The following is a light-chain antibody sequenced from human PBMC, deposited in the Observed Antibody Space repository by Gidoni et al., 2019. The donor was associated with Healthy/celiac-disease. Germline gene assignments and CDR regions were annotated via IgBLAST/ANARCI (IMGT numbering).Light chain of an antibody. CDR1: KLGEKY. V-gene: IGLV3-1*01. Sequence: SYELTQPPSVSVYPGQTASITCSGDKLGEKYASWYQQKPGTSPVVVIYQDTKRPSEIPERFSGFNSGNTATLTISGTQAMDEADYYCQAWDSSTAVVFGGGTKLTVL. CDR2: QDT. CDR3: QAWDSSTAVV. J-gene: IGLJ2*01.